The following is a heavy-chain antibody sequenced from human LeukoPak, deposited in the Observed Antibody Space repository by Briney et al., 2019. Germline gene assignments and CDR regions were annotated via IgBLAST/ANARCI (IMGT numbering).Heavy chain of an antibody. CDR1: GGSISSGSYY. Sequence: SETLSLTXTVSGGSISSGSYYWSWIRQPAGKGLEWIGRIYTSGSTNYNPSLKSRVTISVDTSKNQFSLKLSSVTAADTAVYYCARSLVVVVPAADAYYYYYYMDVWGKGTTVTVSS. CDR3: ARSLVVVVPAADAYYYYYYMDV. V-gene: IGHV4-61*02. D-gene: IGHD2-2*01. CDR2: IYTSGST. J-gene: IGHJ6*03.